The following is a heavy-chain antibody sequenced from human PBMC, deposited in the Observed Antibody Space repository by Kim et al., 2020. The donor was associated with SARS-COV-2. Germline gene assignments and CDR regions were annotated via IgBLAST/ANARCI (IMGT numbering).Heavy chain of an antibody. CDR3: ARDVVVPAADAPYYYYGMDV. J-gene: IGHJ6*02. Sequence: GYYWSWSRQPPGKGLEWIGEINHSGSTNYNPSLKSRVTISVDTSKNQFSLKLSSVTAADTAVYYCARDVVVPAADAPYYYYGMDVWGQGTKVTV. CDR1: GYY. D-gene: IGHD2-2*01. V-gene: IGHV4-34*01. CDR2: INHSGST.